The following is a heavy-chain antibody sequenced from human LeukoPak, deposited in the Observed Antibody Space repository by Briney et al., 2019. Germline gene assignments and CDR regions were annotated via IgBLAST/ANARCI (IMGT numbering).Heavy chain of an antibody. CDR2: ISGSGST. V-gene: IGHV3-23*01. CDR1: GFTFSNYA. D-gene: IGHD5-24*01. CDR3: AKDIEVAWGGFAD. Sequence: GGSLRLSCAASGFTFSNYAMNWLRQAPGKGLEWVSGISGSGSTYYGDSVKGRFTISRDNSRNTLYLQMNSLRAEDTAVYYCAKDIEVAWGGFADWGQGTLVTVSS. J-gene: IGHJ4*02.